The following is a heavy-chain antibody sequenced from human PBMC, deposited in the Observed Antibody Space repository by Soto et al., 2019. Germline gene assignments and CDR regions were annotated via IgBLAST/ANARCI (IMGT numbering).Heavy chain of an antibody. J-gene: IGHJ6*02. Sequence: QVQVVESGGGLVKPGGSLRLSCSASGFTLSDYSVTWXRQAPGKCLEWLTSISHSGNKLSYADNMRGXFTISRNNXXXXXXXXXTNLRVEDTAVYLCARDAXXXXVGGWHLYGMDVWVQXTTXTVSS. CDR1: GFTLSDYS. D-gene: IGHD1-26*01. V-gene: IGHV3-11*01. CDR3: ARDAXXXXVGGWHLYGMDV. CDR2: ISHSGNKL.